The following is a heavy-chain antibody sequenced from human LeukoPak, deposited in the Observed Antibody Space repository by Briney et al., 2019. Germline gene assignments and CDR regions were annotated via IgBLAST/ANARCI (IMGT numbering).Heavy chain of an antibody. D-gene: IGHD3-22*01. V-gene: IGHV3-23*01. J-gene: IGHJ4*02. CDR2: ISVSGGST. Sequence: GGSLRLSCAASGFTFSSYAIHWVRLAPGKGLEWVSGISVSGGSTYYADSVKGRFTISRDNSKNTLYLQMNSLRVGDTAVYYCAKVSSSSGYFIHWGQGTLVTVSS. CDR1: GFTFSSYA. CDR3: AKVSSSSGYFIH.